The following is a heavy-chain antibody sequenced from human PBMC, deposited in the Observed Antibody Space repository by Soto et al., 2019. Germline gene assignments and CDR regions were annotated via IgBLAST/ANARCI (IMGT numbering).Heavy chain of an antibody. J-gene: IGHJ4*02. V-gene: IGHV4-59*01. D-gene: IGHD1-26*01. CDR3: YGSGGI. CDR1: GGSISSYY. Sequence: QVQLQESGPGLVKPSETLSLTCTVSGGSISSYYWSWIRQPPGKGLEWIGHIYDSGTANYNPSLKSRVNIPVDTSQNQFSLNRSSLTAVDTAMYHCYGSGGIWGQGTLVTVSS. CDR2: IYDSGTA.